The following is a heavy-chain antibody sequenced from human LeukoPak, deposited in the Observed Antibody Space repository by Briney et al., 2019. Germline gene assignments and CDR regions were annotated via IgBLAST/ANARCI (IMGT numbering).Heavy chain of an antibody. CDR2: ISSDGVEK. D-gene: IGHD3-9*01. V-gene: IGHV3-30*04. CDR1: GFTFSHYG. Sequence: QPGRSLRLSCEASGFTFSHYGIHWVRQTPGKGLEWVAAISSDGVEKHYADSVKGRFTISRDNSKSTLYLQMNSLRAEDTALYYCAREGRYDILTGYSPVEYYFYYMDVWGKGTTVTVSS. J-gene: IGHJ6*03. CDR3: AREGRYDILTGYSPVEYYFYYMDV.